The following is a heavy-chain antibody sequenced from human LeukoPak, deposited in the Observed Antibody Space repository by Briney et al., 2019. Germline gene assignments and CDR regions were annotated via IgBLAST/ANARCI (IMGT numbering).Heavy chain of an antibody. J-gene: IGHJ6*02. V-gene: IGHV3-30*18. CDR2: ISYDGSNK. Sequence: GGSLRLSCAASGFTFSSYGMHWVRQAPGKGLEWVAVISYDGSNKYYADSVKGRFTISRDNSKNTLYLQMNSLRAEDTAVYYCAKDLRAQWELHYYGMDVWGQGTTVTVSS. D-gene: IGHD1-26*01. CDR1: GFTFSSYG. CDR3: AKDLRAQWELHYYGMDV.